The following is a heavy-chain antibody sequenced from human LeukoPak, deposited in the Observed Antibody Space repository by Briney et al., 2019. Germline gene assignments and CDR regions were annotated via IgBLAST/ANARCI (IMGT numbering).Heavy chain of an antibody. D-gene: IGHD3-9*01. CDR1: GGTFSSYA. J-gene: IGHJ4*02. Sequence: GSSVKVSYKASGGTFSSYAISWVRQAPGQGLEWMGGIIPIFGTANYAQKFQGRVTTTADESTSTAYMELSSLRSEDTAVYYCAREARYDQNFDYWGQGTLVTVSS. V-gene: IGHV1-69*01. CDR3: AREARYDQNFDY. CDR2: IIPIFGTA.